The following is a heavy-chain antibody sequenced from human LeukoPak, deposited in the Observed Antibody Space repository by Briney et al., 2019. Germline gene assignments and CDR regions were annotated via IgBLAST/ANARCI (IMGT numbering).Heavy chain of an antibody. CDR1: GFTFNNYA. Sequence: PGGSLRLSCAASGFTFNNYAMNWVRQAPGKGLEWVSSISGGGETTYYADSAKGRFTISRDNSQNTLYLQMNSLRAEDTAVYYCARTEITIPRGPRGFDIWGQGTMVTVSS. CDR3: ARTEITIPRGPRGFDI. V-gene: IGHV3-23*01. CDR2: ISGGGETT. J-gene: IGHJ3*02. D-gene: IGHD3-10*01.